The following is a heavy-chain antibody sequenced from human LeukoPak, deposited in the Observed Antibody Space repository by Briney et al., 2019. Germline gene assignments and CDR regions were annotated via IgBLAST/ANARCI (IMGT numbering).Heavy chain of an antibody. J-gene: IGHJ4*02. D-gene: IGHD1-26*01. CDR2: ISWDGGST. CDR3: AKDALPIVGATRGLDY. V-gene: IGHV3-43D*03. CDR1: GFTFDDYA. Sequence: PGRSLRLSCAASGFTFDDYAMHWVRQAPGKGLEWVSLISWDGGSTYYADSVKGRFTISRDNSKNSLYLQMNSLRVEDTALYNCAKDALPIVGATRGLDYWGQGTLVTVSS.